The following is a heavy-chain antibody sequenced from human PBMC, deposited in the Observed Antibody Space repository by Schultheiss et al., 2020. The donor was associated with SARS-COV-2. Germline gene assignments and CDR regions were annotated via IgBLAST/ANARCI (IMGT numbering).Heavy chain of an antibody. V-gene: IGHV4-59*01. D-gene: IGHD2-2*01. CDR2: IYYSEST. CDR1: GGSFTNYY. Sequence: SQTLSLTCAVYGGSFTNYYWSWIRQHPGKGLEWIGYIYYSESTNYNPSLKSRVTMSVDTSKNQFSLKLSSVTAADTAVYYCARVRYQLPYYYYYYMDVWGKGTTVTVSS. CDR3: ARVRYQLPYYYYYYMDV. J-gene: IGHJ6*03.